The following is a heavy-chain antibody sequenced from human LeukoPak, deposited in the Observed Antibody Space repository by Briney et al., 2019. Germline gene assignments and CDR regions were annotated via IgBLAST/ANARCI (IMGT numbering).Heavy chain of an antibody. J-gene: IGHJ4*02. Sequence: PGGSLRLSCAASGFTFSSYAMHWVRQAPGTGLERVAVISYDGSNKYYADSVKGRFTISRDNSKNTLYLQMNSLRAEDTAVYYCARGQKYGDPPDYWGQGTLVTVSS. CDR2: ISYDGSNK. V-gene: IGHV3-30-3*01. D-gene: IGHD4-17*01. CDR3: ARGQKYGDPPDY. CDR1: GFTFSSYA.